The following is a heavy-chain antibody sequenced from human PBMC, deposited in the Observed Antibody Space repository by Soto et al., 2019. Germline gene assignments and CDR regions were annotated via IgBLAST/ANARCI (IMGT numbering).Heavy chain of an antibody. CDR2: ISYDVTYK. D-gene: IGHD3-22*01. Sequence: GGSLRLSCAASGFTFSSHGLHWVRQAPGKGLEWVAFISYDVTYKYYADSVKGRFTISRDNSENTVYLQMNSLRADDTAVYYCAKGALYDSSGYYYDHWGQGXLVTVYS. CDR1: GFTFSSHG. CDR3: AKGALYDSSGYYYDH. J-gene: IGHJ5*02. V-gene: IGHV3-30*18.